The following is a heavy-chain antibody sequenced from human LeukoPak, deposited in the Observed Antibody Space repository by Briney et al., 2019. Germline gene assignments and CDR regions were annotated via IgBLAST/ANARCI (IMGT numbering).Heavy chain of an antibody. D-gene: IGHD6-13*01. V-gene: IGHV4-59*01. CDR2: IYYSGST. CDR1: GGSISSYY. CDR3: ARETRIAQIDY. Sequence: PSETLSLTCTVSGGSISSYYWSWIRQPPGKGLEWIGYIYYSGSTNYNPSFKSRVTISVDTSKNQFSLKLSSVTAADTAVYYCARETRIAQIDYWGQGTLVTVSS. J-gene: IGHJ4*02.